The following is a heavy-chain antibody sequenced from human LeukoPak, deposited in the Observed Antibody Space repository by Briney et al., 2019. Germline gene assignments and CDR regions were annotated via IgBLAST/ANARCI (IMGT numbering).Heavy chain of an antibody. J-gene: IGHJ5*02. CDR3: ARCIPPYDSGWGGLDP. CDR2: INHSGSTKIGAINHSGST. D-gene: IGHD6-19*01. CDR1: GGSLRSYY. V-gene: IGHV4-34*01. Sequence: PSETLSLTCAVSGGSLRSYYWSWIRQPPGKGLEWVGEINHSGSTKIGAINHSGSTNYNPSLKSRVTISADTSKNQFSLKLTSVTNADTAVYYCARCIPPYDSGWGGLDPWGQGTLVTVSS.